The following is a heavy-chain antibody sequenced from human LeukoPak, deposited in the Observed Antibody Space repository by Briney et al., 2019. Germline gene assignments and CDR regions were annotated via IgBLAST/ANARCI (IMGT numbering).Heavy chain of an antibody. J-gene: IGHJ3*02. V-gene: IGHV3-30*18. D-gene: IGHD4-23*01. Sequence: GGYLRLSCAASGFTFSAFAMHWVRQAPGKGLEWVAVILYDGSNKYYADSVKGRLTISRDNSKNTLSLQVNSLRSEDTAVYFCAKGDYGGNSHTFDIWGQGTMVTVSS. CDR2: ILYDGSNK. CDR1: GFTFSAFA. CDR3: AKGDYGGNSHTFDI.